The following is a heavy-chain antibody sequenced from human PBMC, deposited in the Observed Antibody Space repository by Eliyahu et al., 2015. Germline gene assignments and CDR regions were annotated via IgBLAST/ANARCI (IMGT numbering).Heavy chain of an antibody. V-gene: IGHV2-70*01. CDR2: IDEDGDK. J-gene: IGHJ3*01. D-gene: IGHD3-16*01. Sequence: QVTLRESGPALVRPTQTLTLTCSFSGISLSKREVCVSWIRQSPGKAPEWLALIDEDGDKYYTTSLKTRLTISQDTSKNQVVLTMTNMDPVDTATYYCARIPHLTIGGVTAKDAFEVWGPGTTVTVSS. CDR3: ARIPHLTIGGVTAKDAFEV. CDR1: GISLSKREVC.